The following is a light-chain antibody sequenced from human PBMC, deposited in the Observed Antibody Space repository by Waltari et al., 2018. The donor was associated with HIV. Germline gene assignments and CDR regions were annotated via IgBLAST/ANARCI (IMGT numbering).Light chain of an antibody. V-gene: IGLV3-10*01. CDR3: YSTDNNGDRGV. CDR2: KDN. Sequence: SYELTQPPSVSVSPGQTARITCSGDALPQRYAYWYQQRSGQAPVLVIYKDNKRPSGITERFSGSSSGTMATLTISGARVEDEADYYCYSTDNNGDRGVFGGGTKVSVL. CDR1: ALPQRY. J-gene: IGLJ2*01.